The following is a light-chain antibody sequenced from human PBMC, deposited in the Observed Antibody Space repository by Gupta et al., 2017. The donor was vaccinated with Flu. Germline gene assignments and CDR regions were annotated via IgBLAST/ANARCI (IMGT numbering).Light chain of an antibody. J-gene: IGKJ1*01. CDR2: AAS. Sequence: DIHVTQSPSFLSASGGDRVTITCRASHGFRSYLAWYQHKPGKAPNLLIYAASTLQSGVPSRFSGSGSGTEFTLTISSLQPEDFATYYCQQLNSYPRTFGQGTKVEIK. CDR1: HGFRSY. V-gene: IGKV1-9*01. CDR3: QQLNSYPRT.